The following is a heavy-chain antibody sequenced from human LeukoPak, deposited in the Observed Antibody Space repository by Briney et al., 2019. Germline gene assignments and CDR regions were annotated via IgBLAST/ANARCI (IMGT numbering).Heavy chain of an antibody. V-gene: IGHV4-34*01. Sequence: GSLRLSCAASGFTFSNYWMSWVRQSPGKGLEWIGEVSHDGDTNYNPSLKSRVSISVDTSNDQFSLKLSSVTAADTGVYYCARRALDYDDVAYFYARCSDVWGQGIKVTVS. D-gene: IGHD4-17*01. CDR3: ARRALDYDDVAYFYARCSDV. CDR1: GFTFSNYW. CDR2: VSHDGDT. J-gene: IGHJ6*02.